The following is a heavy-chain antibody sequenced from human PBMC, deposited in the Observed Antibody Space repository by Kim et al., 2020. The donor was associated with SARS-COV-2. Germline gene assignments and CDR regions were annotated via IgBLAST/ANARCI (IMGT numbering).Heavy chain of an antibody. CDR3: AKSRWDHYGSGRFWFDP. CDR2: ISGSGGST. J-gene: IGHJ5*02. CDR1: GFTFSSYA. D-gene: IGHD3-10*01. Sequence: GGSLRLSCAASGFTFSSYAMSWVRQAPGKGLEWVSAISGSGGSTYYADSVKGRFTISRDNSKNTLYLQMNSLRAEDTAVYYCAKSRWDHYGSGRFWFDPWGQGTLVTVSS. V-gene: IGHV3-23*01.